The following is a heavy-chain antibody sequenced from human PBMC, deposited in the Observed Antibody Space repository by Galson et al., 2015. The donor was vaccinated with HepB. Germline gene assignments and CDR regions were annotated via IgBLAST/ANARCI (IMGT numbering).Heavy chain of an antibody. V-gene: IGHV1-3*01. CDR2: INAGNGNT. CDR3: AREGGYRMGATPVI. D-gene: IGHD1-26*01. Sequence: VRQAPGQRLEWMGWINAGNGNTKYSQKFQGRVTITRDTSACTAYMELSSLRSEDTAVYYCAREGGYRMGATPVIWGQGTMVTVSS. J-gene: IGHJ3*02.